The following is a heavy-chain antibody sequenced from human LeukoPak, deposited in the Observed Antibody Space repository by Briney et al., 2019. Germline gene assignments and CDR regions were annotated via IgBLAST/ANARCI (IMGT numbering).Heavy chain of an antibody. D-gene: IGHD4-17*01. CDR3: ARDRVSYGDYVFYFDY. V-gene: IGHV1-69*13. CDR2: IIPIFGTA. Sequence: ASVTVSCKASGGTFSSYAISWVRQAPGQGLEWMGGIIPIFGTANYAQKFQGRVTITADESTSTAYMELSSLRSEDTAVYYCARDRVSYGDYVFYFDYWGQGTLVTVSS. J-gene: IGHJ4*02. CDR1: GGTFSSYA.